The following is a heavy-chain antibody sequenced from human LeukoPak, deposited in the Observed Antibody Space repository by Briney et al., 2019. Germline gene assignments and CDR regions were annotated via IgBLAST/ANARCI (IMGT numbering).Heavy chain of an antibody. Sequence: GGSLRLSCAASGFTFSSYSMNWVRQAPGKGLEWVSYISSSSSTIYYADSVKGRFTISRDNAKNSLYLQMNSLRAEDTAVYYCASARYSSSYYYMDYWGQGTLVTVSS. V-gene: IGHV3-48*01. CDR3: ASARYSSSYYYMDY. CDR1: GFTFSSYS. D-gene: IGHD3-22*01. J-gene: IGHJ4*02. CDR2: ISSSSSTI.